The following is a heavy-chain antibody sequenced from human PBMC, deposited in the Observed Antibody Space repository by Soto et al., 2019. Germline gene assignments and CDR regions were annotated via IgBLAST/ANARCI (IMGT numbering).Heavy chain of an antibody. J-gene: IGHJ5*02. Sequence: QVQLVESGGGVVQPGRSLRLSCAASGFTFSSYGMHWVRQAPGKGLEWVAVIWYDGSNKYYADSVKGRFTISRDNSKNTLYLQMNSLRAEDTAVYYCARGCYSNCRWDWFDPWGQGTLVTVSS. V-gene: IGHV3-33*01. CDR2: IWYDGSNK. D-gene: IGHD4-4*01. CDR1: GFTFSSYG. CDR3: ARGCYSNCRWDWFDP.